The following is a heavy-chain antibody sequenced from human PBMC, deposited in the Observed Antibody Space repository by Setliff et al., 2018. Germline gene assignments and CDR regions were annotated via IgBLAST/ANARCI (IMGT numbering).Heavy chain of an antibody. CDR2: IIPVFRTA. CDR3: ARDGAYCSGGSCYSFDY. J-gene: IGHJ4*02. D-gene: IGHD2-15*01. Sequence: ASVKVSCKASGGTFRTDGFSWVRQAPGQGLEWMGRIIPVFRTANYAQNFQDRVTITADISTTTVFMEMSSLRSDDTAVYYCARDGAYCSGGSCYSFDYWGPGTPVTVSS. CDR1: GGTFRTDG. V-gene: IGHV1-69*06.